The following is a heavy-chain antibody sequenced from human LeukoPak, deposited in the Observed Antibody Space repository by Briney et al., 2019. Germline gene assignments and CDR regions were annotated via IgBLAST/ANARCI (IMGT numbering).Heavy chain of an antibody. CDR2: IRYDRSVK. V-gene: IGHV3-30*02. CDR3: AREPLEALAGTSDY. J-gene: IGHJ4*02. CDR1: GFTFSNYG. D-gene: IGHD6-19*01. Sequence: GGSLRLSCAASGFTFSNYGMHWVRQAPGKGLEWVAFIRYDRSVKDYADSVKGRFTVSRDNAKNSLYLQMNSLRAEDTAVYYCAREPLEALAGTSDYWGQGTLVTVSS.